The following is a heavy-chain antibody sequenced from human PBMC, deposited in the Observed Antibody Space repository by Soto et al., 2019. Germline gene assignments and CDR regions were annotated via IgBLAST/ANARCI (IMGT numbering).Heavy chain of an antibody. CDR1: GYTFTSYG. Sequence: GASVKVSCKASGYTFTSYGISWVRQAPGQGLEWMGWISAYNGNTNYAQKLQGRVTMTTDTSTSTAYMELRSLRSDDTAVYYCARDSGVQQLVGWFVDYYGMDVWGQGTTVTVSS. D-gene: IGHD6-13*01. CDR2: ISAYNGNT. V-gene: IGHV1-18*01. J-gene: IGHJ6*02. CDR3: ARDSGVQQLVGWFVDYYGMDV.